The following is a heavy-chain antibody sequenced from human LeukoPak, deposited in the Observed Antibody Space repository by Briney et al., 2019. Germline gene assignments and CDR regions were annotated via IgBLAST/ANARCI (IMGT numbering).Heavy chain of an antibody. CDR3: AREHWSVAGTWGMDV. Sequence: GGSLRLSCAASGFTVSSNYMSWVRQAPGKGLEWVSVIYSGGSTYYADSVKGRFTISRHNSKNTLYLQMNSLRAEDTAVYYCAREHWSVAGTWGMDVWGQGTTVTVSS. CDR2: IYSGGST. CDR1: GFTVSSNY. V-gene: IGHV3-53*04. J-gene: IGHJ6*02. D-gene: IGHD6-19*01.